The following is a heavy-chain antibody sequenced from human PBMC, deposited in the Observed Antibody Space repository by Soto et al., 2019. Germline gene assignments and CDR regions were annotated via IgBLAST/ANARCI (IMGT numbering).Heavy chain of an antibody. CDR1: GFSLSTSGMR. CDR2: IDWDDDK. CDR3: ARMFHCSGGTCPFDY. Sequence: GSGPTLVNPTQTLTLTCTFSGFSLSTSGMRVSWIRQPPGKALEWLARIDWDDDKFYNTSLKTRLTISKDSSKNQVVLTMTNMDPVDTAQYYCARMFHCSGGTCPFDYWGQGALVTVSS. V-gene: IGHV2-70*04. D-gene: IGHD2-15*01. J-gene: IGHJ4*02.